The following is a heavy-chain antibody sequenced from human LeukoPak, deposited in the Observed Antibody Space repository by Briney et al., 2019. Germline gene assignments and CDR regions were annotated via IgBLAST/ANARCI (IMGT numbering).Heavy chain of an antibody. V-gene: IGHV3-13*01. CDR2: VGIVGDT. J-gene: IGHJ6*02. Sequence: GGSLRLSCAASGFTFSSYEMHWVRQVTGKGLEWVSAVGIVGDTFYAGSVKGRFTISRDNAKNSLYLQMNSLRAEDTALYYCAKELYPGGYYYYGMDVWGQGTTVTVSS. CDR1: GFTFSSYE. D-gene: IGHD3-16*01. CDR3: AKELYPGGYYYYGMDV.